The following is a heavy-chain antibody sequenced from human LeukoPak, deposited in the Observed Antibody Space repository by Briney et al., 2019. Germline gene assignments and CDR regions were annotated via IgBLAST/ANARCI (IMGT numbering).Heavy chain of an antibody. V-gene: IGHV3-48*01. D-gene: IGHD2-2*01. CDR1: GFTFSSYI. J-gene: IGHJ6*03. CDR3: ARLPVVPAAIIYYYYYYMDV. CDR2: ISSSSSTI. Sequence: PGGTLRLSCSAFGFTFSSYIMNWVRQAPGKGLEWVSYISSSSSTIYYADSVNGRFTISRDNAKNSLYLQMNSLRAEDTAVYYCARLPVVPAAIIYYYYYYMDVWGKGTTVTVSS.